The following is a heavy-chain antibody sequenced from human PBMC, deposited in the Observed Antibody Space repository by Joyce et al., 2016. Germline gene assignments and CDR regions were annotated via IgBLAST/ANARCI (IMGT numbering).Heavy chain of an antibody. J-gene: IGHJ6*03. CDR3: ARPGWNYSYYLYMDV. CDR2: IYYVGST. D-gene: IGHD1-7*01. Sequence: QLQLQESGPGLVKPSGTLSLTCTVSGGYSSSSTYFWVWLRQPPGKGREGIGSIYYVGSTYNSRSLESRHTISVDTSKNQFSLKLRAETAADTAVYYCARPGWNYSYYLYMDVWGKRDHGHRLL. CDR1: GGYSSSSTYF. V-gene: IGHV4-39*01.